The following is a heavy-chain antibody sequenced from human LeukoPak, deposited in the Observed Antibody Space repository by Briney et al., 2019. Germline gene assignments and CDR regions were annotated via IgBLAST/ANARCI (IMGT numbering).Heavy chain of an antibody. CDR2: IYYCWTT. CDR1: GGSISSSY. CDR3: ARREVEMRASASGNWLGR. V-gene: IGHV4-59*08. D-gene: IGHD3-10*01. Sequence: PSETLSLTCTVSGGSISSSYWNCVRQPPGKGLEWSSTIYYCWTTHYNPSLQSGVTIYSDPSKHQFSLKLASVPADDTAVYYCARREVEMRASASGNWLGRWGEGTLVTVSS. J-gene: IGHJ5*02.